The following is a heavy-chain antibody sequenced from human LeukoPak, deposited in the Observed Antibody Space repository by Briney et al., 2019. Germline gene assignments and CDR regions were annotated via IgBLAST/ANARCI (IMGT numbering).Heavy chain of an antibody. CDR2: ISKSSSYI. CDR1: GFTFSSYS. Sequence: KPGGSLRLSCAASGFTFSSYSMNWVRQAPGKGLEWVSSISKSSSYIYYADSVKGRFTISRDNSKNTLYLQMNSLRAEDTAVYYCAKDHTAMASPFDYWGQGTLVTVSS. D-gene: IGHD5-18*01. CDR3: AKDHTAMASPFDY. J-gene: IGHJ4*02. V-gene: IGHV3-21*04.